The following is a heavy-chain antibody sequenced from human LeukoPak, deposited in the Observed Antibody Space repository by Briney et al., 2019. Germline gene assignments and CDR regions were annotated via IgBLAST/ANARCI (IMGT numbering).Heavy chain of an antibody. CDR3: AKPHSYDFWNGIDY. D-gene: IGHD3-3*01. CDR2: IWYDGSNK. J-gene: IGHJ4*02. V-gene: IGHV3-33*06. CDR1: GFTFSSYG. Sequence: GGSLRLSCAASGFTFSSYGMHWVRQAPDKGLEWVAVIWYDGSNKYYADSVKGRFTISRDNSKNTLYLQMNSLRAEDTAVYYCAKPHSYDFWNGIDYWGQGTLVTVSS.